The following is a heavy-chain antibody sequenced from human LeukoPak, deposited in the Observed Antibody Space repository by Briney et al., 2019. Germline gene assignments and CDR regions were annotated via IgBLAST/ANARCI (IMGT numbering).Heavy chain of an antibody. CDR1: GYTFTSYD. J-gene: IGHJ6*02. V-gene: IGHV1-18*01. Sequence: ASVKVSCKASGYTFTSYDINWVRQATGQGLEWMGWISAYNGNTNYAQKLQGRVTMTTDTSTSTAYMELRSLRSDDTAVYYCARATPHYYYYGMDVWGQGTTVTVSS. CDR3: ARATPHYYYYGMDV. CDR2: ISAYNGNT.